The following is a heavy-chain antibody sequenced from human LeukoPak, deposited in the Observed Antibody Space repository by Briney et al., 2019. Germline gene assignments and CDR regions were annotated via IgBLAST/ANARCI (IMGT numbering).Heavy chain of an antibody. CDR1: GGTFSSYA. V-gene: IGHV1-69*01. CDR2: IIPVFGKA. CDR3: ARGSALLALSFDY. D-gene: IGHD2-15*01. J-gene: IGHJ4*02. Sequence: SVKVSCKASGGTFSSYAISWVRQAPGQGLEWMGGIIPVFGKANYAQKFQGRVTITADESTSTAYMELSSLKSEDTAVYYCARGSALLALSFDYWGQGTLVTVYS.